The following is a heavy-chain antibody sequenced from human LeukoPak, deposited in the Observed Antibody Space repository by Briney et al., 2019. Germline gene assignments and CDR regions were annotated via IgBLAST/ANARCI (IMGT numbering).Heavy chain of an antibody. D-gene: IGHD2-2*01. CDR3: ARARYCSSTSCPGPYYYHMDV. J-gene: IGHJ6*03. CDR1: GFAFSSHW. CDR2: LNEDGSVK. V-gene: IGHV3-7*01. Sequence: GESLRLFCAASGFAFSSHWMNWVRQAPGKGLEWVANLNEDGSVKSHVDSVKGRFTIPRDNAKHSLYLQMNSLRAEDTAVYYCARARYCSSTSCPGPYYYHMDVWGKGTTVTVSS.